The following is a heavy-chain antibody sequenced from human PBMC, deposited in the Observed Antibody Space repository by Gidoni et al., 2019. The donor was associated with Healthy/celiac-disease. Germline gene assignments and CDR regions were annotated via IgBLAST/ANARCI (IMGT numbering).Heavy chain of an antibody. CDR3: ARVPRRPTLYYFDY. CDR1: GFTFSSYS. V-gene: IGHV3-48*01. J-gene: IGHJ4*02. Sequence: EVQLVESGGGLVQPGGSLRLSCAASGFTFSSYSMNWVRQAPGKGLEWVSYISSSSSTIYYADSVKGRFTISRDNAKNSLYLQMNSLRAEDTAVYYCARVPRRPTLYYFDYWGQGTLVTVSS. CDR2: ISSSSSTI.